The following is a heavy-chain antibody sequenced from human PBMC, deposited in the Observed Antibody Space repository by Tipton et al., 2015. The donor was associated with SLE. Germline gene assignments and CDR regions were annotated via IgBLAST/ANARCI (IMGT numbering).Heavy chain of an antibody. V-gene: IGHV5-51*03. J-gene: IGHJ6*02. CDR2: IYPGDSDT. CDR1: GYSFTSYW. D-gene: IGHD4/OR15-4a*01. Sequence: QLVQSGAEVKKPGESLKISCKGSGYSFTSYWIGWVRQMPGKGLEWMGIIYPGDSDTRYSPSFQGQVTISADKSISTAYLQWSSLKASDTAMYYCARRSTISHYYYGMDVWGQGTTVTASS. CDR3: ARRSTISHYYYGMDV.